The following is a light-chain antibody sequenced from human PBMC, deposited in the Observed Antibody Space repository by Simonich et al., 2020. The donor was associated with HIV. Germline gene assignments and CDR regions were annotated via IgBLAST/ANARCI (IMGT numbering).Light chain of an antibody. CDR2: SDN. Sequence: NFMLTQPHSVSESPGKPVTISCTRSSGSIASNYVQVYQQRPGSAPTTVIYSDNQRPSGVPDRFSGYIDSYSNASSLTISGLKTEDEADYYCQSYDTSNHWVFGGGTKLTVL. CDR1: SGSIASNY. J-gene: IGLJ3*02. CDR3: QSYDTSNHWV. V-gene: IGLV6-57*03.